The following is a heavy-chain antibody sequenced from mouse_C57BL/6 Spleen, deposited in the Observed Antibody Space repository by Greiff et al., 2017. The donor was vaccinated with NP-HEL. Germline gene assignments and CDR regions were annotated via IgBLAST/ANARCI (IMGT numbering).Heavy chain of an antibody. CDR3: ARNYYYSNPWFAY. CDR2: INPNNGGT. J-gene: IGHJ3*01. Sequence: DVKLVESGPELVKPGASVTMSCKASGYTFTDYNMHWVKQSHGKSLEWIGYINPNNGGTSYNQKFKGKATLTVNKSSSTAYMELRSLTSEDSAVYYCARNYYYSNPWFAYWGQGTLVTVSA. D-gene: IGHD2-5*01. V-gene: IGHV1-22*01. CDR1: GYTFTDYN.